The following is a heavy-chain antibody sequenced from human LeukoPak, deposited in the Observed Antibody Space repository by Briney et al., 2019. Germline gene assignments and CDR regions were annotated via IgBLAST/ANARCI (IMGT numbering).Heavy chain of an antibody. D-gene: IGHD3-22*01. V-gene: IGHV3-9*01. J-gene: IGHJ5*02. Sequence: GGSLRLSCAASGFTFDDYAMHWVRQAPGKGLEWVSGISWNSGSIVYADSVKGRFTIYRDNAKNSLYLKLNSLRDEDTAVYYCARVLHKRNYDSSDYYVSWGQGTLVTVSS. CDR2: ISWNSGSI. CDR3: ARVLHKRNYDSSDYYVS. CDR1: GFTFDDYA.